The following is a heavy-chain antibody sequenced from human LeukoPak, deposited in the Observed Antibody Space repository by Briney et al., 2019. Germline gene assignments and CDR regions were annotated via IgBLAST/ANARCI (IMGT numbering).Heavy chain of an antibody. D-gene: IGHD6-13*01. V-gene: IGHV1-2*06. J-gene: IGHJ4*02. CDR2: INPNSGGT. Sequence: ASVKVSCKSSGYTFTGYYMHWVRQAPGQGLEWMGRINPNSGGTNYAQKFQGRVTMTRDTSISTTYMELSRLRSDDTAVNYCARDPSSSWTYYFDYWGQGTLVTVSS. CDR3: ARDPSSSWTYYFDY. CDR1: GYTFTGYY.